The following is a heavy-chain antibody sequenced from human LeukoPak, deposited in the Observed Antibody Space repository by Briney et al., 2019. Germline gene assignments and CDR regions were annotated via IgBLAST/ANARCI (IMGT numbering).Heavy chain of an antibody. CDR1: GFTVSSNY. J-gene: IGHJ4*02. V-gene: IGHV3-53*01. Sequence: PGGSLRLSCAASGFTVSSNYMSWVRQAPGKGLEWVSVIYSGGSTYYADSVKGRFTISRDNSKNTLYLQMNSLRAEDTAVYYCARDLSRGSYYYFDYWGQGTLVTVSS. CDR3: ARDLSRGSYYYFDY. D-gene: IGHD1-26*01. CDR2: IYSGGST.